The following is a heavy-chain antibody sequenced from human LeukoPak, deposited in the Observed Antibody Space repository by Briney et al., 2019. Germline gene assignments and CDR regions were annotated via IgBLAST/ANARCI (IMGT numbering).Heavy chain of an antibody. D-gene: IGHD3-22*01. Sequence: SETPSLTCTVSGGSISSHYWSWIRQPPGKGLEWIGYIYYSGSTNYNPSLKSRVTISVDTSKNQFSLKLSSVTAADTAVYYCARHSYDSSGYIEPLDYWGQGTLVTVSS. CDR3: ARHSYDSSGYIEPLDY. J-gene: IGHJ4*02. CDR1: GGSISSHY. V-gene: IGHV4-59*08. CDR2: IYYSGST.